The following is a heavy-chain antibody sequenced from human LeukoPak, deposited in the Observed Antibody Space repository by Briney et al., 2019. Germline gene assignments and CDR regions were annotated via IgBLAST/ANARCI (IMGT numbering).Heavy chain of an antibody. V-gene: IGHV1-2*02. CDR1: GYIFTVYY. CDR2: MNPKTGYT. J-gene: IGHJ4*02. D-gene: IGHD3-22*01. CDR3: ARDPSGDSSGYPFDY. Sequence: ASVKVSCKASGYIFTVYYMQWVRPAPGQGPEWMGWMNPKTGYTNYAQKFQGRVTMTSDKSISTAYMELSRLGSDDTAIYYCARDPSGDSSGYPFDYWGQGTLVTVSS.